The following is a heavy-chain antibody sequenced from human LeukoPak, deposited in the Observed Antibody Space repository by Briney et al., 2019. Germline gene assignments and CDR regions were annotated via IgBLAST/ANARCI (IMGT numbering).Heavy chain of an antibody. J-gene: IGHJ4*02. Sequence: PGGSLRLSCEASGFTFSSYEMNWVRQAPGKGLEWVSYITSAGGEMLYGDSVKGRFTISRDNAKNSLYLQMNSLRAEDTAVYYCAREGMLEKLHYWGQGTLVTVSS. CDR1: GFTFSSYE. CDR3: AREGMLEKLHY. V-gene: IGHV3-48*03. D-gene: IGHD2-8*01. CDR2: ITSAGGEM.